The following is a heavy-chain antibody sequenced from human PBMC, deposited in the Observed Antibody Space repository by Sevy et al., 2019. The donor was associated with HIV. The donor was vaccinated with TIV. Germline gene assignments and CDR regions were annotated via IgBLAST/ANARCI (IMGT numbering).Heavy chain of an antibody. D-gene: IGHD3-10*01. J-gene: IGHJ4*02. CDR2: IWYSGRT. CDR1: GDSISTYY. V-gene: IGHV4-59*01. Sequence: SETLSLTCTVSGDSISTYYWTWIRQPPGKGLEWIGVIWYSGRTNYNPSLRSRVTISLDTSRNHFSLKLSSVTTADTAVYYCAKMEEFLPLVWGQGTLVTVSS. CDR3: AKMEEFLPLV.